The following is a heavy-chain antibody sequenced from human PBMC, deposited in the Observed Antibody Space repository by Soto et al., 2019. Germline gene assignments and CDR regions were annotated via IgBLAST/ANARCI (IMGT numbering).Heavy chain of an antibody. V-gene: IGHV1-2*02. D-gene: IGHD1-1*01. Sequence: SSVKVSCKASGYTFTGYYMHWVRQAPGQGPEWMGWINPNNSGTNYAQKFQVRVTVTRDTSISTAYMELSGLRYDDTALYYCERVKSGSHYFDRGGQGTLQTVS. CDR3: ERVKSGSHYFDR. J-gene: IGHJ5*02. CDR1: GYTFTGYY. CDR2: INPNNSGT.